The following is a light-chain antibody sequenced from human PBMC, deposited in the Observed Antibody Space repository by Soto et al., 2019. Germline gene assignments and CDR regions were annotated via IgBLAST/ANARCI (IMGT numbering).Light chain of an antibody. CDR2: NTN. V-gene: IGLV7-46*01. CDR1: TGTVTSGHY. CDR3: LLSYNGARQGV. Sequence: QAVVTQEPSLTVSPGGTVTLTCGSSTGTVTSGHYPYWCQQKPGQAPRTLIYNTNNKHSWTPARFSGSLLGGKAALTLSGAQPEDEAEYYCLLSYNGARQGVFGGGTKLTVL. J-gene: IGLJ2*01.